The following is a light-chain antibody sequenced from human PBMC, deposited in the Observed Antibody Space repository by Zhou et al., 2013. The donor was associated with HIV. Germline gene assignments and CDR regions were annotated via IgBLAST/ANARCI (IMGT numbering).Light chain of an antibody. V-gene: IGKV1-5*03. CDR2: KVS. J-gene: IGKJ2*01. CDR1: QGVSGW. Sequence: DIQMTQSPSTLSASVGDRVTITCRASQGVSGWLAWFQQRPGKAPKLLISKVSHLESGVPSRFSGSESGTEFTLTITSLQPDDSATYYCQQYHRYYTFGQGTKLEIK. CDR3: QQYHRYYT.